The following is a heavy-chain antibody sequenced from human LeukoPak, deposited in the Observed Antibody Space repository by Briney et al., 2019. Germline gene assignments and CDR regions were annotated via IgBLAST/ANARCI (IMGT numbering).Heavy chain of an antibody. D-gene: IGHD3-10*01. CDR1: GYSLSTSGVG. Sequence: ESGPTLVKPTQTLTLTCTFSGYSLSTSGVGVGWIRQPPGKALEWLALIYWDDDKRYSPSLKGRLTITKDTSKNQVVLTMTNMDPVDTATYYCAHRRLARGVIRSYFDYWGQGTLVTVSS. CDR2: IYWDDDK. CDR3: AHRRLARGVIRSYFDY. J-gene: IGHJ4*02. V-gene: IGHV2-5*02.